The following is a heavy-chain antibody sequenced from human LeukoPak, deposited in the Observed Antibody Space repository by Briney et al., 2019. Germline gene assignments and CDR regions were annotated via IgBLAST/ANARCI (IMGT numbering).Heavy chain of an antibody. J-gene: IGHJ4*02. CDR3: ARDDGYDSSGFDY. D-gene: IGHD3-22*01. Sequence: SRTLSLTCAVSGGSISSGGYSWSWIRQPPGKGLEWIGYIYHSGSTYYNPSLKSRVTISVDRSKNQFSLKLSSVTAADTAVYYCARDDGYDSSGFDYWGQGTLVTVSS. V-gene: IGHV4-30-2*01. CDR1: GGSISSGGYS. CDR2: IYHSGST.